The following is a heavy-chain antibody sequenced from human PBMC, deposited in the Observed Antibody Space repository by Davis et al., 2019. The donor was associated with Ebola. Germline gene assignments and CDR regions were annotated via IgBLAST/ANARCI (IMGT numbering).Heavy chain of an antibody. Sequence: GESLKISCAASGFTVSSNYMSWVRQAPGKGLEWVSVIYSGGSTYYADSVKGRFTISRDNSKNTLYLQMNSLRAEDTALYYCARASRITIFGGGMDWGQGTLVTVSS. CDR3: ARASRITIFGGGMD. CDR1: GFTVSSNY. D-gene: IGHD3-3*01. V-gene: IGHV3-53*01. J-gene: IGHJ4*02. CDR2: IYSGGST.